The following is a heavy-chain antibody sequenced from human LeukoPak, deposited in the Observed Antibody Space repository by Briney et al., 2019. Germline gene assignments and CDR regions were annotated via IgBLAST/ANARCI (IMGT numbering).Heavy chain of an antibody. V-gene: IGHV3-7*04. CDR1: GFTFSSYW. D-gene: IGHD1-26*01. J-gene: IGHJ4*02. CDR3: ARASSGSYSETDY. CDR2: IKQHGSEK. Sequence: GGSLGLSCAGSGFTFSSYWMSWVRQAPGKGLEWVANIKQHGSEKYYVDSVKGRFIISRDDAKNSLYLQMNSLRVEDTAVYYCARASSGSYSETDYWGQGTLVTVSS.